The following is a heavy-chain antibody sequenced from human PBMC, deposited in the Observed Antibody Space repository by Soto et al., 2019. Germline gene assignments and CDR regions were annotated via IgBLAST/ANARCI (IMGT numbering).Heavy chain of an antibody. D-gene: IGHD2-2*01. CDR1: GFTFSSYE. V-gene: IGHV3-48*03. Sequence: GGSLRLSCAASGFTFSSYEMNWVRQAPGKGLEWVSYISSSGRTIYYADSVKGRFTISRDNAKNSLYLQMNSLRAEDSSVYYCARYELNYYFDYWGQGTLVTVSS. J-gene: IGHJ4*02. CDR3: ARYELNYYFDY. CDR2: ISSSGRTI.